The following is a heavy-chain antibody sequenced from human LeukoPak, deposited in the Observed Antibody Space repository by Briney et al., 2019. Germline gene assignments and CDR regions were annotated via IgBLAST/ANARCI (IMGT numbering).Heavy chain of an antibody. D-gene: IGHD2-2*01. CDR2: INHSGST. CDR1: GGSFSGYY. CDR3: ARRVPAAKGPFDY. Sequence: SETLSLTCAVYGGSFSGYYWSWIRQPPGKGLEWIGEINHSGSTNYNPSLKSRVTISVDTSKNQFPLKLSSVTAADTAVYYCARRVPAAKGPFDYWGQGILVTVSS. J-gene: IGHJ4*02. V-gene: IGHV4-34*01.